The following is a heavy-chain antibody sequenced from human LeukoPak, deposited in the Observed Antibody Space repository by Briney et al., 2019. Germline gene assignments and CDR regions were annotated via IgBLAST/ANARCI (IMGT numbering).Heavy chain of an antibody. CDR3: ARDNELMDTASHLGY. CDR1: GYTFTSYY. V-gene: IGHV1-46*01. D-gene: IGHD5-18*01. J-gene: IGHJ4*02. Sequence: ASVKVSCKASGYTFTSYYMHWVRQAPGQGLEWMGIINPSGGSTSYAQKLQGRVTMTTDTSTSTAYMELRSLRSDDTAVYYCARDNELMDTASHLGYWGQGTLVTVSS. CDR2: INPSGGST.